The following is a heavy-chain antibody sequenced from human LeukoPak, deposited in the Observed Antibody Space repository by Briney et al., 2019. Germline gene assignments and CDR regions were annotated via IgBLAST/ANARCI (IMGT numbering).Heavy chain of an antibody. CDR1: LGSISSSSYY. Sequence: SETLSLTYTVSLGSISSSSYYWGSIRQPPGKWLEWIGSIYYSGSTYYNPSLKSRVTISVDTSKNQFSLKLSSVTAADTAVYYCARHSTYSSSWYGGWYFQHWGQGTLVTVSS. D-gene: IGHD6-13*01. CDR3: ARHSTYSSSWYGGWYFQH. V-gene: IGHV4-39*01. J-gene: IGHJ1*01. CDR2: IYYSGST.